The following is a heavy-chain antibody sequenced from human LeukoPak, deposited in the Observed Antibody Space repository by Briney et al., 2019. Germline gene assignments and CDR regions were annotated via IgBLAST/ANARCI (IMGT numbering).Heavy chain of an antibody. CDR1: GYTFTSYY. CDR2: INPSGGST. J-gene: IGHJ4*02. D-gene: IGHD5-24*01. Sequence: GASVKVSCKASGYTFTSYYMHWVRQAPGQGLEWMGIINPSGGSTSYAQKFQGRVTISVDTSKNQFSLKLSSVTAADTAVYYCAREDGYSTFDYWGQGTLVTVSS. CDR3: AREDGYSTFDY. V-gene: IGHV1-46*01.